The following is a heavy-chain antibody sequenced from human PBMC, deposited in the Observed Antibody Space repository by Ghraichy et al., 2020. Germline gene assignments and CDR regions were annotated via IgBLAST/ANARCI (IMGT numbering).Heavy chain of an antibody. J-gene: IGHJ6*03. Sequence: SQTLSLTCAVYGGSFSGYYWSWIRQPPGKGLEWIGEINHSGSTNYNPSLKSRVTISVDTSKNQFSLKLSSVTAADTAVYYCARGRIAAAGTSRYYYHYMDVWGKGTTVTVSS. D-gene: IGHD6-13*01. CDR1: GGSFSGYY. V-gene: IGHV4-34*01. CDR2: INHSGST. CDR3: ARGRIAAAGTSRYYYHYMDV.